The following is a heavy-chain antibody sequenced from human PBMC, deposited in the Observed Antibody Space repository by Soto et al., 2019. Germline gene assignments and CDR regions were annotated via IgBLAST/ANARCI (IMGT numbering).Heavy chain of an antibody. CDR2: IYYSGST. CDR1: GGSISSGGYY. V-gene: IGHV4-31*03. Sequence: QVQLQESGPGLVKPSQTLSLTCTVSGGSISSGGYYWSWTRQHPGKGLEWIGYIYYSGSTYYNSSLKSRVTISVDTSKNQFSLKLSSVTAADTAVYYCARVWDSSGPNFDYWGQGTLVTVSS. CDR3: ARVWDSSGPNFDY. D-gene: IGHD3-22*01. J-gene: IGHJ4*02.